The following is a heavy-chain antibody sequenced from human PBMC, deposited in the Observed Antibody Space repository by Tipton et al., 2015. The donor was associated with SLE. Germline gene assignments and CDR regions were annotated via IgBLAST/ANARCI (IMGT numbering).Heavy chain of an antibody. D-gene: IGHD2-21*01. Sequence: TLSLTCSVSGGSISSGSYYWSWIRQPAGKGLEWIGRIDHSRSTNYNPALKSRATISVDTSRNQFSLRLTSVTAADTAVYYCARGKISWAVFVVKNYFDSWGQGTLVTVSS. V-gene: IGHV4-61*02. CDR1: GGSISSGSYY. J-gene: IGHJ4*02. CDR3: ARGKISWAVFVVKNYFDS. CDR2: IDHSRST.